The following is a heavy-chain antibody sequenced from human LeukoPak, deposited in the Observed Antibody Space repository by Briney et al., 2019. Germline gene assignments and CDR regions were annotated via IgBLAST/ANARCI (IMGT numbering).Heavy chain of an antibody. Sequence: GGSLRLSCAASGFTFDDYAMHWVRQAPGKGLEWVSGISWNSGSIGYADSVKGRFTISRDNAKNSLYLQMNSLRAEDTAVYYCAKDHPLIAARDYWGQGTLVTVSS. CDR1: GFTFDDYA. J-gene: IGHJ4*02. CDR3: AKDHPLIAARDY. V-gene: IGHV3-9*01. D-gene: IGHD6-25*01. CDR2: ISWNSGSI.